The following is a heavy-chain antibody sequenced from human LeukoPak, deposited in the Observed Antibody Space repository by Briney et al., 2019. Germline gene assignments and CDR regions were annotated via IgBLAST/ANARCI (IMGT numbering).Heavy chain of an antibody. J-gene: IGHJ4*02. CDR1: GYTFTSFG. Sequence: VSVKVSCQTFGYTFTSFGITWVRQAPGQGLEWMGWISAYNGNKKYAQEVQGRVTMTTDTITRTTYMEVSSLRPDDTAVYYCVRDFGSRPQSWYDYWGQGTLVTVSS. CDR2: ISAYNGNK. D-gene: IGHD6-13*01. CDR3: VRDFGSRPQSWYDY. V-gene: IGHV1-18*01.